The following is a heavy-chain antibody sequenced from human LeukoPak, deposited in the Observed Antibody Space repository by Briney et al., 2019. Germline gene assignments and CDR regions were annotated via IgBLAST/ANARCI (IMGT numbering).Heavy chain of an antibody. D-gene: IGHD2-21*01. CDR1: GGTFSSYA. V-gene: IGHV1-69*01. CDR2: ITPMFGTA. J-gene: IGHJ1*01. CDR3: ARDSSEFRSLIPH. Sequence: GSSVEVSCKASGGTFSSYAISWVRQAPGQGLEWMGGITPMFGTAKYAQKFQGRVTITADESTSTAYMELSSLRSEDTAVYYCARDSSEFRSLIPHWGQGTLVTVSS.